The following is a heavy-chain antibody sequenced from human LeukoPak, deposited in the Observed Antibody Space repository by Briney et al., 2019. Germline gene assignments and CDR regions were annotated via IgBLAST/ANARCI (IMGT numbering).Heavy chain of an antibody. Sequence: PGGSLRLSCVDSGFTLNKYAVSWVRQAPGKGLEWVSAISGSGGSTDYAGSVKGRFRISRDNSQNMVFLQMNRLRAEDTAIYYCAKAYVPQGVAGFPYYYYYGLDVWGQGTTVIVSS. D-gene: IGHD6-19*01. V-gene: IGHV3-23*01. CDR1: GFTLNKYA. J-gene: IGHJ6*02. CDR3: AKAYVPQGVAGFPYYYYYGLDV. CDR2: ISGSGGST.